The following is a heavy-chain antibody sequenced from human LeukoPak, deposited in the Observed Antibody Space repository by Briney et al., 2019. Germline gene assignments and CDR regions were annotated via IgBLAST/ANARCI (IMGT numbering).Heavy chain of an antibody. CDR2: ISYDGSNK. D-gene: IGHD6-19*01. CDR3: AVRGVAGTGYFDY. J-gene: IGHJ4*02. CDR1: GFTFSSYA. V-gene: IGHV3-30-3*01. Sequence: GGSLGLSCAASGFTFSSYAMHWVRQAPGKGLEWVAVISYDGSNKYYADSVKGRFTISRDNSKNTLYLQMNSLRAEDTAVYYCAVRGVAGTGYFDYWGQGTLVTVSS.